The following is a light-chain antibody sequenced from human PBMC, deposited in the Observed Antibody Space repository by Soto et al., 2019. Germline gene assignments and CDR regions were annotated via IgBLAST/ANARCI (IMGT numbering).Light chain of an antibody. CDR2: GPS. CDR1: QSVSNNY. J-gene: IGKJ1*01. Sequence: EIVLTQSPGTLSLSPGERATLSCRASQSVSNNYLAWYHQKPGLAHRLVISGPSSRPTSIPDRFSGSGSGTDFTLTISRLEPEDFAVYYCQQYGTTPWTFGQGTTVEFK. V-gene: IGKV3-20*01. CDR3: QQYGTTPWT.